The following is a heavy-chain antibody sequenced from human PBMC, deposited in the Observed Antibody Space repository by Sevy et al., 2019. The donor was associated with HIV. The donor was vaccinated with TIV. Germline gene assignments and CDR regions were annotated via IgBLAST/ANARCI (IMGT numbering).Heavy chain of an antibody. V-gene: IGHV3-21*01. CDR1: GFTFSNYN. CDR3: VAVYCTGGRCYWFDP. CDR2: ISGDGVYV. J-gene: IGHJ5*02. Sequence: GGSLRLSCAASGFTFSNYNMNWVRLAPGKGLDWVSSISGDGVYVHYAGSVKGRFTISRDNAKNSLYLQMNSLGVEDTAVYYCVAVYCTGGRCYWFDPWGQGTLVTVSS. D-gene: IGHD2-15*01.